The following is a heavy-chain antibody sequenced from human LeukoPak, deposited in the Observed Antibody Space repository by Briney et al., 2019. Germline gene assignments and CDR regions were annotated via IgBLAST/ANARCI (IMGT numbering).Heavy chain of an antibody. J-gene: IGHJ4*02. CDR1: VYSFTTYY. D-gene: IGHD1-26*01. CDR2: MSPSGGRK. Sequence: GASVKVSCTASVYSFTTYYIDWVRQAPGQGREWMGVMSPSGGRKSYAQKFPGRVTMTMHTSTSTVYMELSSLTSEDTALYYCARDSVGASYFFDYWGQGTLVTVSS. V-gene: IGHV1-46*01. CDR3: ARDSVGASYFFDY.